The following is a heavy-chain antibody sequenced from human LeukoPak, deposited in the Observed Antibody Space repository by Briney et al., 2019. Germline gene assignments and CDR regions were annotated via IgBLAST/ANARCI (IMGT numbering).Heavy chain of an antibody. J-gene: IGHJ3*02. CDR2: ISYDGSNK. D-gene: IGHD2-8*01. Sequence: GGSLRLSCAASGFTFSSYAMHWVRQAPGKGLEWVAVISYDGSNKYYADSVKGRFTISRDNSKNTLYLQMNSLRAEDTAVYYCARDLGYCTNGVRYRGAFDIWGQGTMVTVSS. CDR1: GFTFSSYA. V-gene: IGHV3-30-3*01. CDR3: ARDLGYCTNGVRYRGAFDI.